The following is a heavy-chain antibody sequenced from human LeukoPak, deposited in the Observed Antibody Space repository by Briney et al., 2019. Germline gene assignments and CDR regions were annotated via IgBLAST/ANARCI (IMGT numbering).Heavy chain of an antibody. CDR3: PRHGTISSESYFDY. CDR1: GGSVSSYY. D-gene: IGHD1-26*01. V-gene: IGHV4-59*08. J-gene: IGHJ4*02. Sequence: SETLSLTCSVSGGSVSSYYWSWIRQSPGKGLEWIGYIHNSGRTNYNPSLKSRVTGFLDTSKNQVSLRLSSVTAADTAVYYCPRHGTISSESYFDYWGQGALVTVSS. CDR2: IHNSGRT.